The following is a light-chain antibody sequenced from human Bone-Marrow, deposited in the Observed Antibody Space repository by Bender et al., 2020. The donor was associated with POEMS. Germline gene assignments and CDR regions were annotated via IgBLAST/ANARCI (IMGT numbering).Light chain of an antibody. CDR2: DVR. CDR3: SSYAGNNVV. J-gene: IGLJ2*01. CDR1: SSDVGGYNY. Sequence: FELTQPRSVSGSPGQSVTISCTGTSSDVGGYNYVSWYQQFSGKAPKLLVFDVRKRPSGVPDRFSGSKSGYTASLTISGLQAEDEADYYCSSYAGNNVVFGGGTKLTVL. V-gene: IGLV2-11*01.